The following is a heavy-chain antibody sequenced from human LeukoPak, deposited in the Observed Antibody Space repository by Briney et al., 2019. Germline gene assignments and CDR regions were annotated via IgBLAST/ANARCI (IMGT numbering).Heavy chain of an antibody. D-gene: IGHD3-22*01. J-gene: IGHJ6*02. CDR1: GDSFTSTDDF. CDR3: ARSSYSSGRYGGLDV. V-gene: IGHV4-39*01. Sequence: KPSETLSLTCTVSGDSFTSTDDFWGWIRQPPGEGLEWIGSINYSGKTYYNPSLKSRVIISVDTSKNQVSLRLSSVTAADTAVYYCARSSYSSGRYGGLDVWGQGTTVTVSS. CDR2: INYSGKT.